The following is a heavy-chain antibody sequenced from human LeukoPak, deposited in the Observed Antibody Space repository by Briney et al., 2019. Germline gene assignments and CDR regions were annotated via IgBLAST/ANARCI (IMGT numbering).Heavy chain of an antibody. CDR2: IYYSGST. V-gene: IGHV4-59*12. D-gene: IGHD4-17*01. Sequence: PSETLSLTCTVSGGXISSYYCNWIRQPPGKGLEWIGYIYYSGSTNYNPSLKSRVTISVDTSKNQFSLKLSSVTAADTAVYYCARADYGDPYFDYWGQGTLVTVSS. CDR1: GGXISSYY. J-gene: IGHJ4*02. CDR3: ARADYGDPYFDY.